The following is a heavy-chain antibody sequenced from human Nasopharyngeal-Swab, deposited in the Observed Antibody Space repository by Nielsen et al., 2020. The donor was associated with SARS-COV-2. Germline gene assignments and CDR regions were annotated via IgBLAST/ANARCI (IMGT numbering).Heavy chain of an antibody. CDR2: ISGSGGST. J-gene: IGHJ3*02. CDR1: GFTFSSYV. V-gene: IGHV3-23*01. D-gene: IGHD5-18*01. CDR3: AKDRDGYSYGTNAFDI. Sequence: GGSLRLSCAASGFTFSSYVMSWVRQAPGKGLEWVSAISGSGGSTYYADSVKGRFTISRDNSKNTLYLQMNSLRAEDTAVYYCAKDRDGYSYGTNAFDIWGQGTMVTVSS.